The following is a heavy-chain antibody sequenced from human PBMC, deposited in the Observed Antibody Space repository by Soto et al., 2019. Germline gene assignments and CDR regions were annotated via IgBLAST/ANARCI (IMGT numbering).Heavy chain of an antibody. CDR3: ARTYCGADCPRRDFDY. Sequence: QVQLVQSGAEVKEPGASVKVSCKASGYILSSYNMHWVRQAPGQGLEWMGIINPSGGRTSYAQKFQERVTMTRDTSTSTVYMELSSLRSEDTAVYYCARTYCGADCPRRDFDYWGQGTLVTVSS. D-gene: IGHD2-21*02. CDR1: GYILSSYN. V-gene: IGHV1-46*01. CDR2: INPSGGRT. J-gene: IGHJ4*02.